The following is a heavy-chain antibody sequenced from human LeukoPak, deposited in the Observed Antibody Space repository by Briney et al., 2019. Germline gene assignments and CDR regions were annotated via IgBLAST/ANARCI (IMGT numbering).Heavy chain of an antibody. V-gene: IGHV3-9*01. CDR1: GFTFDDFA. J-gene: IGHJ4*02. CDR2: ISFNSGSI. Sequence: GGSLRLSCAASGFTFDDFAMHWVRQAPGKGLEWVSGISFNSGSIGYANSVKGRFTISRDNSKNSLYLQMNSLRTEDTALYYCAKGYRIVSGSLDYWGQGTLVTVSS. D-gene: IGHD3-10*01. CDR3: AKGYRIVSGSLDY.